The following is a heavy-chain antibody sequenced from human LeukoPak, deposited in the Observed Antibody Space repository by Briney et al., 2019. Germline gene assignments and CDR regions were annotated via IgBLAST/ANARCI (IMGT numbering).Heavy chain of an antibody. CDR1: GFTFSSYA. V-gene: IGHV3-30*04. CDR3: ARHVSDSGYDSDNWFDP. Sequence: AGGSLRLSCAASGFTFSSYAMHWVRQAPGKGLEWVAVISYDGSKKYYADSVKGRFTISRDNSKNTLYLQMNSLRAEDTAVYYCARHVSDSGYDSDNWFDPWGQGTLVTVSS. CDR2: ISYDGSKK. D-gene: IGHD5-12*01. J-gene: IGHJ5*02.